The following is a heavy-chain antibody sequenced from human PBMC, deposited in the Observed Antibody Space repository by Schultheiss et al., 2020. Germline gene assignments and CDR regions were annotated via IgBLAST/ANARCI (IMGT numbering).Heavy chain of an antibody. CDR3: ARGILTAFAFDY. V-gene: IGHV3-66*01. J-gene: IGHJ4*02. CDR1: GFTVNSKY. Sequence: GGSLRLSCAASGFTVNSKYMTWVRQAPGKGLEWVSVMYISGNTYYADSVKGRFAISRDNSKNTLYLQMNSLRADDTAVYYCARGILTAFAFDYWGQGILVKVSS. D-gene: IGHD3-9*01. CDR2: MYISGNT.